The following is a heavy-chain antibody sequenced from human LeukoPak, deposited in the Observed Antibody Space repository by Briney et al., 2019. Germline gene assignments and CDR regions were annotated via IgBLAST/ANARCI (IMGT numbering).Heavy chain of an antibody. CDR3: ARALPSSWWYFDY. D-gene: IGHD6-13*01. V-gene: IGHV3-48*03. Sequence: QPGGSLRLSCGASGLTFLTYEMNWVRQAPGKGLEWVSYISSSGSIYYADIVKGRFTIFRDNAKNSLFLQMHSLRAEDTAVYCCARALPSSWWYFDYWGRGTLVTVSS. J-gene: IGHJ4*02. CDR1: GLTFLTYE. CDR2: ISSSGSI.